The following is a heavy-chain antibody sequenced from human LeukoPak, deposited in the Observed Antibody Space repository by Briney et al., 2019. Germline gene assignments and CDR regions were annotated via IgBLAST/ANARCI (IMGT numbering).Heavy chain of an antibody. J-gene: IGHJ4*02. CDR1: GFTFSRYS. CDR2: ISSSGTYI. D-gene: IGHD5-18*01. CDR3: ARANTAMGEHY. Sequence: KPGGSLRLSCAASGFTFSRYSMNWVRQAPGKGLEWVSSISSSGTYIYYADSVKGRFTISRDNSKNTLYLQMNSLRAEDTAVYYCARANTAMGEHYWGQGTLVTVSS. V-gene: IGHV3-21*04.